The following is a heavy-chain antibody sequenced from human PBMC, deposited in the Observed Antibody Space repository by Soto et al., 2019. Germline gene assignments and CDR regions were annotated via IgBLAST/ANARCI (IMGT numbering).Heavy chain of an antibody. Sequence: PGGSLRVSCAASGFTFSNDSINWGRQAPGKGLELVSYISSSSSTIYYAGSVKSRFTISRDNAKNSLYLQMNSLRAEDMAVYYCARVRGNYFDYRGQGTLVSVSA. CDR1: GFTFSNDS. CDR3: ARVRGNYFDY. J-gene: IGHJ4*02. V-gene: IGHV3-48*01. CDR2: ISSSSSTI.